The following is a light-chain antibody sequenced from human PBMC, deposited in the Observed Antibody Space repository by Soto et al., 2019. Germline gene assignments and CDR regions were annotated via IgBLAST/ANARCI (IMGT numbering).Light chain of an antibody. CDR3: QQYNNWPRP. J-gene: IGKJ1*01. Sequence: EIVMTQSPATLSVSPGERATLSCRASQSVSSNLAWYQQKPGQAPRLLIYGASTRATGIPARFSGSGSGTEFPLNISSLQSEDFAVYYCQQYNNWPRPFGQGTKVEIK. V-gene: IGKV3-15*01. CDR1: QSVSSN. CDR2: GAS.